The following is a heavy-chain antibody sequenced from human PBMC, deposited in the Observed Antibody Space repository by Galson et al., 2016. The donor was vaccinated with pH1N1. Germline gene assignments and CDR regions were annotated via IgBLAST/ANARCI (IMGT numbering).Heavy chain of an antibody. CDR2: FIPMINLA. Sequence: SVKVSCKASGDGFSSHTITWVRQAPGQGLEWVGRFIPMINLANSAQQFQGRVTIIADKSTTTVYMHLTSLRPEDTAVYYCARVRSHAAMSGTLLYWGQGTLGTFSA. D-gene: IGHD6-13*01. CDR1: GDGFSSHT. J-gene: IGHJ4*02. CDR3: ARVRSHAAMSGTLLY. V-gene: IGHV1-69*02.